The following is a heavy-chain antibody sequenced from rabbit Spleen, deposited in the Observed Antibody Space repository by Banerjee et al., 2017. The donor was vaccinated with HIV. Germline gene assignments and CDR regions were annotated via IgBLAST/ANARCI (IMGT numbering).Heavy chain of an antibody. V-gene: IGHV1S7*01. J-gene: IGHJ4*01. CDR1: GFDSSSYY. CDR2: IDPVFGSA. Sequence: QSVEESGGGLVQPEGSLTLTCKASGFDSSSYYMSWVRQAPGKGLEWIGYIDPVFGSAYYASWVNGRFSISRENTQNTVSLQLNSLTAADTATYFCARGGGLWGPGTLVTVS. CDR3: ARGGGL.